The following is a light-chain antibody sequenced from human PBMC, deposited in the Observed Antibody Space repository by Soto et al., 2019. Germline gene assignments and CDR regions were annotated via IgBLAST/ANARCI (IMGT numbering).Light chain of an antibody. V-gene: IGKV1-39*01. CDR1: QSISNY. Sequence: DIQMTQSPSSLSASVGDRVTITCRASQSISNYLNWYQQKPGKAPKLLIYAASSMQSGVTSRFSCRGSETDFTLSISSLQPDDSATYYCQQSFRPLWTFGQGTKVEV. J-gene: IGKJ1*01. CDR3: QQSFRPLWT. CDR2: AAS.